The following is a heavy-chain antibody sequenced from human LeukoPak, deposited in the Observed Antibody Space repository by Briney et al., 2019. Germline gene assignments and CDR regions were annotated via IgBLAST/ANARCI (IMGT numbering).Heavy chain of an antibody. V-gene: IGHV1-2*02. J-gene: IGHJ4*02. CDR2: INPNSGVT. CDR1: GYTFTAYY. CDR3: ARDRGDYYFDY. D-gene: IGHD2-21*02. Sequence: ASVKVSCEASGYTFTAYYIYWVRQAPGQGLEWMGWINPNSGVTNYAQSFQGRVTMTRDTSISATYMELSRLRSDDTAVYYCARDRGDYYFDYWGQGTLVTVSS.